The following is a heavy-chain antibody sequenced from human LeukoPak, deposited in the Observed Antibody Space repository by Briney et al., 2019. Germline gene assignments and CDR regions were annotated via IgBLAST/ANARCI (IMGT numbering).Heavy chain of an antibody. CDR2: ISWNSGSI. CDR3: AKEASGSYDGEIGFDP. V-gene: IGHV3-9*01. Sequence: SLRLSCAASGFTFDDYAMPWVRQAPGKGLEWVSGISWNSGSIGYADSVKGRFTISRDNAKNSLYLQMNSLRAEDTALYYCAKEASGSYDGEIGFDPWGQGTLVTVSS. D-gene: IGHD1-26*01. J-gene: IGHJ5*02. CDR1: GFTFDDYA.